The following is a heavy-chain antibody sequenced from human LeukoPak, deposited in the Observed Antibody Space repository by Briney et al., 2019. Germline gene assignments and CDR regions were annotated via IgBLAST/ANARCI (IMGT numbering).Heavy chain of an antibody. V-gene: IGHV4-4*03. Sequence: PETLSLTCAVSGGSISSSNWWSWVRQPPGKGLEWIGEIYHSGSTNYNPSLKSRVTISVDKSKNQFSLKLSSVTAADTAVYYCARARVAAAGINWFDPWGQGTLVTVSS. CDR3: ARARVAAAGINWFDP. CDR2: IYHSGST. J-gene: IGHJ5*02. CDR1: GGSISSSNW. D-gene: IGHD6-13*01.